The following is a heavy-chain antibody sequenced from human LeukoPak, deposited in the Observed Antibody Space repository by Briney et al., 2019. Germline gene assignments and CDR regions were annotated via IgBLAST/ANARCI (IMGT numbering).Heavy chain of an antibody. J-gene: IGHJ4*02. Sequence: SETLSLTCTVSGGSISSSSYYWGWIRQPPGKGLEWIGSIYYSGSTYYNPSLKSRVTISVDTSKNQFSLKLSSVTAADTAVYYCARGPYDGLWFGELSNWGQGTLVTVSS. CDR3: ARGPYDGLWFGELSN. CDR1: GGSISSSSYY. V-gene: IGHV4-39*07. D-gene: IGHD3-10*01. CDR2: IYYSGST.